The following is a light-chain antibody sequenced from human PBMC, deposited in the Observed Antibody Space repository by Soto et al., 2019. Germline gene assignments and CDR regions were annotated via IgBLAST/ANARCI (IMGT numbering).Light chain of an antibody. Sequence: QSALTQPASVSGSPGQSITISCTGASSDVGGYNYVSWYQQHPGKAPKLMIYDVSSRPSGVSDRFSGSKSGNTASLTISGLQAEDEAGYYCSSYTSSSTLNYVFGTGTKLTVL. CDR3: SSYTSSSTLNYV. CDR2: DVS. J-gene: IGLJ1*01. V-gene: IGLV2-14*03. CDR1: SSDVGGYNY.